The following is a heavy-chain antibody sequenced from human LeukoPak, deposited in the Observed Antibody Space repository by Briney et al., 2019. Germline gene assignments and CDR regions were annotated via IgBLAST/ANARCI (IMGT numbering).Heavy chain of an antibody. Sequence: GASVKASCKASGYTFTGYYMHWVRQAPGQGLEWMGWIYPNSGGTNYAQKFQGRVTMTRDTSISTAYMELSRLKSDDTAVYYCARGGGYDYGFDYWGQGTLVTVSS. CDR1: GYTFTGYY. CDR3: ARGGGYDYGFDY. J-gene: IGHJ4*02. CDR2: IYPNSGGT. V-gene: IGHV1-2*02. D-gene: IGHD5-12*01.